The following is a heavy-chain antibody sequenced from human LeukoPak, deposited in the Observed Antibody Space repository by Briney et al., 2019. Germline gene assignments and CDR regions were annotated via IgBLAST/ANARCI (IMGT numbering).Heavy chain of an antibody. J-gene: IGHJ4*02. V-gene: IGHV3-66*01. CDR1: GLIVSSNY. CDR2: IYRDGNT. D-gene: IGHD6-19*01. Sequence: GGSLRLSCAASGLIVSSNYMSWVRQAPGKGLEWVSIIYRDGNTNYADSVKGRFTISRDNSKNTLSLQMNSLRAEDTAVYYCACSGPYSNGGVMTDYSGQGTLVPVSS. CDR3: ACSGPYSNGGVMTDY.